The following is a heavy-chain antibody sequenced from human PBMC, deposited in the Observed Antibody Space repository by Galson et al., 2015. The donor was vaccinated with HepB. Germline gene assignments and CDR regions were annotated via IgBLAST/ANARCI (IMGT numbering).Heavy chain of an antibody. J-gene: IGHJ6*02. D-gene: IGHD2-2*02. CDR1: GFTFSSYG. CDR3: ARDRGSGYCSSTSCYTISDGMDV. Sequence: SLRLSCAASGFTFSSYGMHWVRQAPGKGLEWVAVIWYDGSNKYYADSVKGRFTISRDNSKNTLYLQMNSLRAEDTAVYYCARDRGSGYCSSTSCYTISDGMDVWGQGTTVTVSS. V-gene: IGHV3-33*01. CDR2: IWYDGSNK.